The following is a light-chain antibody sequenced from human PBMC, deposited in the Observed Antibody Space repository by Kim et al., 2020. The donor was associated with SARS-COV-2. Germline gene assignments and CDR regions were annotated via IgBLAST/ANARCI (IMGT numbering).Light chain of an antibody. Sequence: QSALTQPASVSGSPGQSITISCTGTSSDVGGYNYVSWYQQHPGKAPKLMIYDVGKRPSGVSNRFSGSKSGNTASLTISGLQAEDEADYYCSSYTSSSTFPYVFGTGTKVTVL. J-gene: IGLJ1*01. CDR1: SSDVGGYNY. CDR2: DVG. V-gene: IGLV2-14*01. CDR3: SSYTSSSTFPYV.